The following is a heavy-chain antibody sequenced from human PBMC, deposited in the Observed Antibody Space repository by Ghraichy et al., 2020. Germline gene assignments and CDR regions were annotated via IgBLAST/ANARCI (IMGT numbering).Heavy chain of an antibody. V-gene: IGHV3-21*01. D-gene: IGHD3-3*01. CDR2: ISSSSSYI. CDR1: GFTFSSYS. CDR3: ARDSYYGPAYGATYDAFDI. J-gene: IGHJ3*02. Sequence: GGSLRLSCAASGFTFSSYSMNWVRQAPGKGLEWVSSISSSSSYIYYADSVKGRFTISRDNAKNSLYLQMNSLRAEDTAVYYCARDSYYGPAYGATYDAFDIWGQGTMVTVSS.